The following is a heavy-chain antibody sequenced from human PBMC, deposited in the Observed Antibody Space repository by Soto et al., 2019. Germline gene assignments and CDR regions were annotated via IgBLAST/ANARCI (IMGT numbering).Heavy chain of an antibody. D-gene: IGHD2-15*01. CDR3: ARAWSENEY. CDR2: IKEAGTEK. Sequence: EVQLVESGGGLVQPGGSLRLSCAVSGFTFTTYWMTWVRQAPGKGLEWVANIKEAGTEKNYLDSVGGRFSISRDNAKNSLFLQINSLRAADSALYYGARAWSENEYWGKGTLVTVSS. CDR1: GFTFTTYW. V-gene: IGHV3-7*05. J-gene: IGHJ4*02.